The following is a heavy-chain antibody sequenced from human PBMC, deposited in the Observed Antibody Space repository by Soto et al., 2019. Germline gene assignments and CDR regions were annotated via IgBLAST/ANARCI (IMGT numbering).Heavy chain of an antibody. CDR1: GGTFSSYA. V-gene: IGHV1-69*06. J-gene: IGHJ6*02. Sequence: SVKVSCKASGGTFSSYAISWVRQAPGQGLEWMGGIIPIFGTANYAQKFQGRVTITADKSTSTAYMELSSLRSEDTAVYYCARKPTPEQPYSSSSYYYYGMDVWGQGTTVTVSS. CDR3: ARKPTPEQPYSSSSYYYYGMDV. CDR2: IIPIFGTA. D-gene: IGHD6-6*01.